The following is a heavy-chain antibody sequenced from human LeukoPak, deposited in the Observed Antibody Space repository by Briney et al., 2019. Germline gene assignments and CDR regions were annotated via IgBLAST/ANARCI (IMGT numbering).Heavy chain of an antibody. V-gene: IGHV4-39*01. Sequence: SETLSLTCTVSGDSISSSSYYWGWIRQPPGKGLECFGIIYYSGSTYYNPSLKSRVTISVDTSKNQFSLRLSSVTAADTAVYYCAQLIGTPNCFHYWGQGTLVTVSS. J-gene: IGHJ4*02. CDR1: GDSISSSSYY. CDR3: AQLIGTPNCFHY. CDR2: IYYSGST. D-gene: IGHD1-1*01.